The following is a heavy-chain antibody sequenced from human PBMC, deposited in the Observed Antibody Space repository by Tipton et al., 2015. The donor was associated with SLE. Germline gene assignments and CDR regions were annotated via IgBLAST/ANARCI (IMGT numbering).Heavy chain of an antibody. CDR3: ARAPWDYGSGNIFDY. J-gene: IGHJ4*02. V-gene: IGHV3-30*04. Sequence: SLRLSCAASGFTFSTYTMHWVRQAPGKGLEWVAYDGSNKYYADSVRGRFTVSRDNSKNTLFLQMNSLRVDDTAVYYCARAPWDYGSGNIFDYWGQGILVTVSS. D-gene: IGHD3-10*01. CDR1: GFTFSTYT. CDR2: YDGSNK.